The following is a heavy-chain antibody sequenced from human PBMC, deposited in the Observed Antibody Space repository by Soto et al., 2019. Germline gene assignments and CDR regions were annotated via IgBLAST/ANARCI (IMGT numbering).Heavy chain of an antibody. J-gene: IGHJ4*02. CDR3: AITQTRGYSYDFDY. CDR1: GYTFTGYY. Sequence: QVQLVQSGAEVKKPGASVKVSCKASGYTFTGYYMHWVRQAPGQGLEWMGWINPNSGGTNYAQKSQGWVTMTRDTSISTAYMELRRLRSDDTAVYYCAITQTRGYSYDFDYWGQGTLVTVSS. V-gene: IGHV1-2*04. CDR2: INPNSGGT. D-gene: IGHD5-18*01.